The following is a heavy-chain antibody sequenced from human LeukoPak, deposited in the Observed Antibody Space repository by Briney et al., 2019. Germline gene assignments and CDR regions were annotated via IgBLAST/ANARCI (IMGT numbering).Heavy chain of an antibody. D-gene: IGHD3-22*01. Sequence: ASAKVSCKASGYTFTSYGISWVRQAPGQGLEWLGWISAHNGKTNYAQKFQDRVTMTTDTSTRTAYMELRSLRSDDTAVYYCARGRGFYDSSAYYRFDYWGQGTLVTVSS. CDR3: ARGRGFYDSSAYYRFDY. V-gene: IGHV1-18*01. J-gene: IGHJ4*02. CDR1: GYTFTSYG. CDR2: ISAHNGKT.